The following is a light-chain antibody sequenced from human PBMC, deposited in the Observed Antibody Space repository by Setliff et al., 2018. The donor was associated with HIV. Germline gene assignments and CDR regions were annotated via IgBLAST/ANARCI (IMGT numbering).Light chain of an antibody. CDR2: GNT. CDR1: SSNIGAGYD. V-gene: IGLV1-40*01. Sequence: QSVLTQPPSVSGAPGQRVTISCTGSSSNIGAGYDVHWYQHLPGTAPKLLIYGNTNRPSGVPDRFSGSKSGTSASLATTGLQPEDEADYYCQSYDSRLSRVFGTGTKVTV. J-gene: IGLJ1*01. CDR3: QSYDSRLSRV.